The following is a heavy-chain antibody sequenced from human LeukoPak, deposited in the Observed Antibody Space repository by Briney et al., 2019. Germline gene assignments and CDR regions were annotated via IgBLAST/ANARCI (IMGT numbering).Heavy chain of an antibody. D-gene: IGHD6-13*01. Sequence: PSETLSLTCTVSGGSISSYYWSWIRQPPGKGLEWIGYIYTSGSTNYNPSLKSRVTISVDTSKNQFSLKLSSVTAADTAVYYCARQRGLIAAADWFDPWGQGTLVTVSS. CDR2: IYTSGST. V-gene: IGHV4-4*09. CDR3: ARQRGLIAAADWFDP. CDR1: GGSISSYY. J-gene: IGHJ5*02.